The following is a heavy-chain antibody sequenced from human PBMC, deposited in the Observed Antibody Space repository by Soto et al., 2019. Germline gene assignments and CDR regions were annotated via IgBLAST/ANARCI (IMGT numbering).Heavy chain of an antibody. J-gene: IGHJ3*02. CDR2: INAGNGNT. CDR3: ARGGYYYYSSGPMDAFDI. V-gene: IGHV1-3*01. Sequence: ASVKVSCKASGYTFTSYAMHWVRQAPGHRLEWMGWINAGNGNTKYSQKFQGRVTMTRDTSTSTVYMELSSLRSEDTAVYYCARGGYYYYSSGPMDAFDIWGQGTMVTVSS. D-gene: IGHD3-22*01. CDR1: GYTFTSYA.